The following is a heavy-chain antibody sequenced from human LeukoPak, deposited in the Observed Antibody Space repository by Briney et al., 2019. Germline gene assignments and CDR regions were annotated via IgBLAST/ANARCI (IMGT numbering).Heavy chain of an antibody. CDR3: AKEYSVRNQFDY. Sequence: NPGGSLRLSCAASGFTFSDYYMSWIRQAPGKGLEWVSYISSSGSTIYYADSVKGRFTISRDNAKNSLYLQMNSLRAEDTAVYYCAKEYSVRNQFDYWGQGTLVAVSS. V-gene: IGHV3-11*01. CDR2: ISSSGSTI. D-gene: IGHD1-14*01. CDR1: GFTFSDYY. J-gene: IGHJ4*02.